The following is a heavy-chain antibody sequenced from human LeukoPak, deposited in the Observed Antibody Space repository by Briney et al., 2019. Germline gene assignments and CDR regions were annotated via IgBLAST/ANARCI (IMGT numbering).Heavy chain of an antibody. CDR1: GFTFSTYG. D-gene: IGHD6-13*01. CDR3: AKDRQQLANLDY. V-gene: IGHV3-23*01. Sequence: GGSLRLSCAASGFTFSTYGMTWVRQAPEKGLEWVSGIGGSGDTTYYADSVKGRFTISRDNSKNTLYLQMNSLRVEDTAVYYCAKDRQQLANLDYWGQGTLVTVSS. CDR2: IGGSGDTT. J-gene: IGHJ4*02.